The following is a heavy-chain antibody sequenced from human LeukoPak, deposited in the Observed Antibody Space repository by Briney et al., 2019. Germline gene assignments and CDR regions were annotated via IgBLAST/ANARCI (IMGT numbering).Heavy chain of an antibody. CDR2: INPNSGGT. Sequence: GASVKVSCKASGYTFTGYYMHWVRQAPGQGLEWMGWINPNSGGTNYAQKFQGRVTMTRDTSISTAYMELRSLRSDDTAVYYCAREDIVVVPAAKLRYNWFDPWGQGTLVTVSS. J-gene: IGHJ5*02. CDR1: GYTFTGYY. D-gene: IGHD2-2*01. V-gene: IGHV1-2*02. CDR3: AREDIVVVPAAKLRYNWFDP.